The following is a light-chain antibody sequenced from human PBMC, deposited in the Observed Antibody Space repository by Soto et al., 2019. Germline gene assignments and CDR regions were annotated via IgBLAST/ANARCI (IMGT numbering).Light chain of an antibody. CDR1: QSVRSSY. Sequence: EIVLTQSPGTLSLSPVERATLSCRASQSVRSSYLAWYQQKPGQAPRLLISGASSRATGIPDRFSGSGSGTDFTLTISRLEPEDFAVYYCQQYDTSPGTCGQGTKGDIK. V-gene: IGKV3-20*01. CDR3: QQYDTSPGT. CDR2: GAS. J-gene: IGKJ1*01.